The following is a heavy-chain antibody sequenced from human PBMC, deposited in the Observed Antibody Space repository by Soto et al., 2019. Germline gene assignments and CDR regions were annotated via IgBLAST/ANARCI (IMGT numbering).Heavy chain of an antibody. CDR3: ARRRRHDYVWGSYRNLAPPRGMDV. D-gene: IGHD3-16*02. V-gene: IGHV4-34*01. CDR1: GGSFSGYY. CDR2: INHSGST. J-gene: IGHJ6*02. Sequence: PSETLSLTCAVYGGSFSGYYWSWIRQPPGKGLEWIGEINHSGSTNYNPSLKSRVTISVDTSKNQFSLKLSSVTAADTAVYYCARRRRHDYVWGSYRNLAPPRGMDVWGQGTTVTVS.